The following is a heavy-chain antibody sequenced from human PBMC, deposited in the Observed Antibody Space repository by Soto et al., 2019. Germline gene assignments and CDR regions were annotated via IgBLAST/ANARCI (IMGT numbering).Heavy chain of an antibody. V-gene: IGHV1-3*01. CDR2: INAGNGNT. D-gene: IGHD3-10*01. CDR1: GYTFTSYA. Sequence: ASVKVSCKASGYTFTSYAMHWVRQAPGQRLEWMGWINAGNGNTKYSQKFQGRVTITRDTSASTAYMELSSLRSEDTAVYYCARGGYGSGSYYMKSDWFDPWGQGTLVTVSS. J-gene: IGHJ5*02. CDR3: ARGGYGSGSYYMKSDWFDP.